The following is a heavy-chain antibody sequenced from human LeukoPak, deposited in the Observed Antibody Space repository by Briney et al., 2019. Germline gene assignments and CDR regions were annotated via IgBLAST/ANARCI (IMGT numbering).Heavy chain of an antibody. D-gene: IGHD2-15*01. V-gene: IGHV1-18*01. CDR3: ARGRGYCSGGSCPYSS. Sequence: ASVKVSCKASGYTFTSYDISWVRQAPGQGLEWMGWISAYNGNTNYAQKLQGRVTMTTDTSTSTAYMELRSLRSDDTAVYYCARGRGYCSGGSCPYSSWGQGTLVTVSS. CDR2: ISAYNGNT. J-gene: IGHJ5*02. CDR1: GYTFTSYD.